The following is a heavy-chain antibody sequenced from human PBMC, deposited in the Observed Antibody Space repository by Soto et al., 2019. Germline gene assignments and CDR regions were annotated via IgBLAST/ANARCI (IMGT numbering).Heavy chain of an antibody. CDR1: GYTFTSYG. Sequence: ASVKVSCKASGYTFTSYGVTWVRQAPGQGLEWLGWINAGEGNTNYAQNFQGRVTVTTDTSTSTAYMELRSLTSDDTAVYFCASDWNYIVDFWGQGTLVTVPS. D-gene: IGHD1-7*01. CDR3: ASDWNYIVDF. J-gene: IGHJ4*02. CDR2: INAGEGNT. V-gene: IGHV1-18*01.